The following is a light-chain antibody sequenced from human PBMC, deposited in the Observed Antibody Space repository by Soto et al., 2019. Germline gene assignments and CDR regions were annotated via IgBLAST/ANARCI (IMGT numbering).Light chain of an antibody. J-gene: IGKJ1*01. CDR2: DTS. Sequence: DIVLTQSPVTLSLSPGESATLYCGASQRVSGGFLAWYQHKPGPAPRLIVYDTSFRATGIPDRFSGSGSGTAFTLTITRLDRDDFAVYYCQQYGSSPSFGQGTKVDIK. V-gene: IGKV3D-20*01. CDR3: QQYGSSPS. CDR1: QRVSGGF.